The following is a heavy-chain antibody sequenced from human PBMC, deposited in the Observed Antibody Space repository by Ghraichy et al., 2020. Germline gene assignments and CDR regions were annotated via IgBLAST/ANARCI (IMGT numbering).Heavy chain of an antibody. CDR1: GFTFSSYA. CDR2: ISGSGGST. D-gene: IGHD3-10*01. CDR3: AKDYRFGELSDALGFDY. Sequence: GGSLRLSCAASGFTFSSYAMSWVRQAPGKGLEWVSAISGSGGSTYYADSVKGRFTISRDNSKNTLYLQMNSLRAEDTAVYYCAKDYRFGELSDALGFDYWGQGTLVTVSS. V-gene: IGHV3-23*01. J-gene: IGHJ4*02.